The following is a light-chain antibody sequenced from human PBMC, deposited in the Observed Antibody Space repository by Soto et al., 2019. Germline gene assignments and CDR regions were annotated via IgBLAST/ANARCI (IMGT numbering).Light chain of an antibody. CDR1: SSNIGAGFD. Sequence: QSVLTQPPSVSGAPGQRIIISCTGSSSNIGAGFDVHWYQHLPGTAPKLLVYDNDNRPSGLPARFSDSRSGTSASLAITSVQADDEADYYCQSYDNRLSGVVFGGGTKVTVL. J-gene: IGLJ2*01. CDR2: DND. CDR3: QSYDNRLSGVV. V-gene: IGLV1-40*01.